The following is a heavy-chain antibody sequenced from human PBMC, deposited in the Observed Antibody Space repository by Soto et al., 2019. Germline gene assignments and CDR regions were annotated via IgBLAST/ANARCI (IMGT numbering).Heavy chain of an antibody. V-gene: IGHV1-69*12. D-gene: IGHD4-17*01. CDR2: IIPIFGTA. CDR1: GGTFSSYA. CDR3: APSPQGADYGEMYSWFDP. J-gene: IGHJ5*02. Sequence: QVQLVQSGAEVKKPGSSVKVSCKASGGTFSSYAISWVRQAPGQGLEWMGGIIPIFGTANYAQKFQGRVTITGDEARGTAYMEMSSLRSENTAGYYCAPSPQGADYGEMYSWFDPWGQGTLVTVSS.